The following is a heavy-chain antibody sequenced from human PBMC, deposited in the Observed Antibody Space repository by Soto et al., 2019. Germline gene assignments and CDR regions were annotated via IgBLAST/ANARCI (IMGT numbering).Heavy chain of an antibody. CDR3: AKRGGYATSFYDS. V-gene: IGHV3-23*01. D-gene: IGHD3-16*01. CDR1: GFNFGGYA. Sequence: PGGSLRLSCAGTGFNFGGYAMSWVRQAPGKGLEWVSTLSGDGSRAYYADSVRGRFTVSRDNSKSTLYLRMNNLRADDTAIYYCAKRGGYATSFYDSWGQGTLVTVSS. J-gene: IGHJ4*02. CDR2: LSGDGSRA.